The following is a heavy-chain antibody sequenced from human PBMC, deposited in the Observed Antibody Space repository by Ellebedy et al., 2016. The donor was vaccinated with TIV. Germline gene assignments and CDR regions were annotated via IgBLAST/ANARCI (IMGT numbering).Heavy chain of an antibody. CDR2: INSDESTT. CDR1: GFTFSSYW. V-gene: IGHV3-74*01. Sequence: GESLKISCAASGFTFSSYWMHWVRQAPGKGLVWVSRINSDESTTTYADSVKGRFTISRDNAKNTLYPQMNSLRAEDTAVYYCARVAGVTPVFHYWGQGTLVTVSS. J-gene: IGHJ4*02. CDR3: ARVAGVTPVFHY. D-gene: IGHD3-10*01.